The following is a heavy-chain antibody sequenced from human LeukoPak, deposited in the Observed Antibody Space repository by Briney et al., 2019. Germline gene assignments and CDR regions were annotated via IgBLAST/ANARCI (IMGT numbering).Heavy chain of an antibody. CDR1: GFTFSSYS. CDR2: ISSSSSYI. J-gene: IGHJ4*02. D-gene: IGHD2-2*01. CDR3: ARDRSSTSCYDD. Sequence: GGSLRLSCAASGFTFSSYSMNWVRQAPGKGLEWVSSISSSSSYIYYADSVKGRFTISRHNSKNTLYLQMNSLRAEDTAVYYCARDRSSTSCYDDWGQGTLVTVSS. V-gene: IGHV3-21*04.